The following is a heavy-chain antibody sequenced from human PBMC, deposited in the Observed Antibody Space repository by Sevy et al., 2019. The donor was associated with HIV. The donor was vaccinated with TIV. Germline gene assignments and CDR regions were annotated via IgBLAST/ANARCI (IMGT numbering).Heavy chain of an antibody. V-gene: IGHV4-31*03. CDR3: AGSFKSYYYDSEYYFDY. J-gene: IGHJ4*02. CDR1: GGSISSGGYY. D-gene: IGHD3-22*01. Sequence: SETLSLTCTVSGGSISSGGYYWSWIRQHPGKGLEWIGYIYYSGSTYYNPSLKSRVTISVDTSKNQFSLKLSSVTAAETAVYYCAGSFKSYYYDSEYYFDYWGQGTLVTVSS. CDR2: IYYSGST.